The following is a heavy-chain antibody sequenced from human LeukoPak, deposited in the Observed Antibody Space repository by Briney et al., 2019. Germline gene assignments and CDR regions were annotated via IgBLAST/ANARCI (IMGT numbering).Heavy chain of an antibody. CDR2: IRGSGAST. D-gene: IGHD2-15*01. J-gene: IGHJ3*02. CDR1: GFTFSSYA. V-gene: IGHV3-23*01. Sequence: GGSLRLSCAASGFTFSSYAMTWVRQAPGKGLEWVSGIRGSGASTYYAGSVQGRFSISRDNSENTLYLQMNSLRAEDTALYYCAKDFVGSIPDAFDIWGQGTMVTVS. CDR3: AKDFVGSIPDAFDI.